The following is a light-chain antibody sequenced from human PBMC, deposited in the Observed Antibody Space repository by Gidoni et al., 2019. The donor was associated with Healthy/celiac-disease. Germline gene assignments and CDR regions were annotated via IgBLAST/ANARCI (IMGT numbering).Light chain of an antibody. J-gene: IGLJ2*01. CDR2: EVS. CDR3: SSYTSSSTFHVV. Sequence: QSALTQPPSVSGSPGQSVTISCTGTSSDVGSYNRVSWYQQPPGTAPKLMIYEVSTRPSGVPDRFSGSKSGNTASLTISGLQAEDEADYYCSSYTSSSTFHVVFGGGTKLTVL. V-gene: IGLV2-18*02. CDR1: SSDVGSYNR.